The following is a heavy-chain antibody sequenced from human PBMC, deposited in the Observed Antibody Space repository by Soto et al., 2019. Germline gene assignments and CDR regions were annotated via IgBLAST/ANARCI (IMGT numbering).Heavy chain of an antibody. V-gene: IGHV1-46*01. Sequence: QMQLVQSGAEVKKPGASVKVSCQASGYTFTRHYIHWVRQAPGQGLAWMGIINSSGVHTYYAKKFHGRVSLISDTSTSTVYMELSSLRSENTAVYYCARDLLAAGSDALDIWGQGTMVTVSS. CDR3: ARDLLAAGSDALDI. J-gene: IGHJ3*02. CDR2: INSSGVHT. CDR1: GYTFTRHY. D-gene: IGHD6-13*01.